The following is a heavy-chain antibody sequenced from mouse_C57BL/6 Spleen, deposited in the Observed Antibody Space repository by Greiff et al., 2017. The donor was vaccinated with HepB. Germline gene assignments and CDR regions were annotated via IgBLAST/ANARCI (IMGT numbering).Heavy chain of an antibody. CDR1: GYSITSGYY. CDR3: AREAVVWYFDV. V-gene: IGHV3-6*01. J-gene: IGHJ1*03. Sequence: ESGPGLVKPSQSLSLTCSVTGYSITSGYYWNWIRQFPGNKLEWMGYISYDGSNNYNPTLKNRISITRDTSKNQFVLKLKSVTTEDTATYYCAREAVVWYFDVWGTGTTVTVSS. D-gene: IGHD1-1*01. CDR2: ISYDGSN.